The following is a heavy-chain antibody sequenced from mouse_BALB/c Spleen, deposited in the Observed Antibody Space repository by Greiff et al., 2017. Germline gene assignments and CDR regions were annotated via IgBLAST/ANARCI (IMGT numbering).Heavy chain of an antibody. CDR1: GYTFTSYW. J-gene: IGHJ2*01. D-gene: IGHD1-1*01. V-gene: IGHV1-87*01. CDR2: IYPGDGDT. CDR3: AREDGKGY. Sequence: QVQLKESGAELARPGASVKLSCKASGYTFTSYWMQWVKQRPGQGLEWIGAIYPGDGDTRYTQKFKGKATLTADKSSSTAYMQLSSLASEDSAVYYCAREDGKGYWGQGTTLTVSS.